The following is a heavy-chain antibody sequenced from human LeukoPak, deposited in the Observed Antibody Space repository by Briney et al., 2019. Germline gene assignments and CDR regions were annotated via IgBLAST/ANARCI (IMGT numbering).Heavy chain of an antibody. D-gene: IGHD6-13*01. CDR2: ISSSSSYI. V-gene: IGHV3-21*04. CDR1: GFTFSSYS. Sequence: GGSLRLSCAASGFTFSSYSMNWVRQSPGKGLEWVSSISSSSSYIYYADSVKGRFTISRDNSKKTLYLQMNSLRAEDTAVYYCAKHDSSSWYPHYWGQGTLVTVSS. CDR3: AKHDSSSWYPHY. J-gene: IGHJ4*02.